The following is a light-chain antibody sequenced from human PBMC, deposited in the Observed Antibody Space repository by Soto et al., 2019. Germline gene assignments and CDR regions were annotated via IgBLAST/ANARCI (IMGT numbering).Light chain of an antibody. V-gene: IGKV2-28*01. J-gene: IGKJ3*01. Sequence: DIVMTQSPLSLPVTPGEPASISCRSSQTLLHSSGYYYLDWYLQKPWQSPQLLIYLGSSRASGVPDRFSGSGSGTDFTLKISRVEAEDVGVYYCVQALQTPVTFGPGTKVDI. CDR2: LGS. CDR3: VQALQTPVT. CDR1: QTLLHSSGYYY.